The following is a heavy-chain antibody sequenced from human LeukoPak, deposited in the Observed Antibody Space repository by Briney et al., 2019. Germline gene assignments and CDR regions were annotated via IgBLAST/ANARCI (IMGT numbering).Heavy chain of an antibody. CDR2: INNDGSST. V-gene: IGHV3-74*01. CDR3: VRVKYYYDTTGSEDAFDI. J-gene: IGHJ3*02. Sequence: GSLRLPCAASGFTFSRHWIHWVRQAPGKGLVWVSCINNDGSSTKYADSVKGRFTISRDNAKSTLYLQMNSLGAEDTAVYYCVRVKYYYDTTGSEDAFDIWGQGTTVTVSS. CDR1: GFTFSRHW. D-gene: IGHD3-22*01.